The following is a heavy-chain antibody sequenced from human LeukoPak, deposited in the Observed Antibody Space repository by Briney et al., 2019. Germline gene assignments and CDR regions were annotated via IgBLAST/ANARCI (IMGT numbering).Heavy chain of an antibody. D-gene: IGHD3-10*01. J-gene: IGHJ5*02. V-gene: IGHV1-2*02. CDR2: INPNSGGT. Sequence: GASVKVSCKASGYTFTGYYMHWVRQAPGQGLERMGWINPNSGGTNYAQKFQGRVTMTRDTSISTAYMELSRLRSDDTAVYYCARDPQYYYGSGSYGIWFDPWGQGTLVTVSS. CDR1: GYTFTGYY. CDR3: ARDPQYYYGSGSYGIWFDP.